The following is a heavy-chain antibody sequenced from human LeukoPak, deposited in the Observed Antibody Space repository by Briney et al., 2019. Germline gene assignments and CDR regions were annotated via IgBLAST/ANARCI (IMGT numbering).Heavy chain of an antibody. CDR1: GGSIGTYY. D-gene: IGHD3-9*01. V-gene: IGHV4-4*07. CDR3: ARDSADILTGYFEN. Sequence: SETLSLTCTVSGGSIGTYYWSWIRQPAGKGLEWIGRIYTSGSTNYNPSLKSRVTMSVDKSKNQFSLKLNSVTAADTGVYYCARDSADILTGYFENWGQGTLVTVSS. J-gene: IGHJ4*02. CDR2: IYTSGST.